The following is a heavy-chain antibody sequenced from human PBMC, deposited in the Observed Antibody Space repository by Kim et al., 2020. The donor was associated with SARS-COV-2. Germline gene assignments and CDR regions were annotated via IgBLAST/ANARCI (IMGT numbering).Heavy chain of an antibody. D-gene: IGHD3-22*01. CDR2: ISAYNGNT. Sequence: ASVQVSCKASGYTFTSYGISWVRQAPGQGLEWMGWISAYNGNTNYAQKLQGRVTMTTDTSTSTAYMELRSLRSDDTAVYYCARTYYYDSSGYYYGGTNAFDIGGQGAMVTVSS. V-gene: IGHV1-18*01. CDR3: ARTYYYDSSGYYYGGTNAFDI. J-gene: IGHJ3*02. CDR1: GYTFTSYG.